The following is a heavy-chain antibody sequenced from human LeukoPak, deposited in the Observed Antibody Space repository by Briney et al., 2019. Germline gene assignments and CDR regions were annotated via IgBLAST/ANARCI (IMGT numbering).Heavy chain of an antibody. CDR1: GFTFSSYG. J-gene: IGHJ3*02. CDR3: AKAVGSSGWYGLDI. CDR2: ISYDGSNK. Sequence: GGSLRLSCAASGFTFSSYGMHWVRQAPGKGLEWVAVISYDGSNKYYADSVKGRFTISRDNSKNTLYLQMNSLRAEDTAVYYCAKAVGSSGWYGLDIWGQGTLVTVSS. V-gene: IGHV3-30*18. D-gene: IGHD6-19*01.